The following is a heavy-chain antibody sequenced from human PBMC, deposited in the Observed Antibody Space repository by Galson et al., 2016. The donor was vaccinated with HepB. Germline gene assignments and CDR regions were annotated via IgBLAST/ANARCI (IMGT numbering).Heavy chain of an antibody. CDR2: IANNGGTR. CDR3: ARDGCLRCSCGYFDI. D-gene: IGHD2-2*01. Sequence: SLRLSCAASGFTFSDYFMTWIRQAPGKGLEWLAYIANNGGTRYYADSVQGRFTISRDNANNSLYLHMDRLRAEDTAVYFCARDGCLRCSCGYFDIWGQGTMVSISS. V-gene: IGHV3-11*01. CDR1: GFTFSDYF. J-gene: IGHJ3*02.